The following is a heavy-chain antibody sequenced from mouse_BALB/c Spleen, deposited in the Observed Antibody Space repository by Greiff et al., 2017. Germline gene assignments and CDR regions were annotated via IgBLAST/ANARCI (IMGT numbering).Heavy chain of an antibody. D-gene: IGHD2-1*01. CDR1: GFNIKDYY. V-gene: IGHV14-4*02. Sequence: EVQLQQSGAELVRSGASVKLSCTASGFNIKDYYMHWVKQRPEQGLEWIGWIDPENGDTEYAPKFQGKATMTADTSSNTAYLQLSSLTSEDTAVYYCSGDGNYAWFAYWGQGTLVTVSA. J-gene: IGHJ3*01. CDR3: SGDGNYAWFAY. CDR2: IDPENGDT.